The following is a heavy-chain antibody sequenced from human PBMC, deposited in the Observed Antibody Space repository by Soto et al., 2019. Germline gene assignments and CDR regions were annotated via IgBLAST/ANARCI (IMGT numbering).Heavy chain of an antibody. CDR3: ARSGADYYGSGSYSPPAY. J-gene: IGHJ4*02. D-gene: IGHD3-10*01. Sequence: ASVKVSCKASGYTFTSYDINWVRQATGQGLEWMGWMNPNSGNTGYAQKFQGRVTMTRNTSISTVYMELSSLRSEDTAVYYCARSGADYYGSGSYSPPAYWGQGTLVTVSS. CDR2: MNPNSGNT. CDR1: GYTFTSYD. V-gene: IGHV1-8*01.